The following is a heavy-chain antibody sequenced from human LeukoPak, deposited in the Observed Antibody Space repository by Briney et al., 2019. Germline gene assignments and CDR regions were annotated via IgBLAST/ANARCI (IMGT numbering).Heavy chain of an antibody. CDR1: GFTFSSSG. D-gene: IGHD3-3*01. CDR3: AKDLSITIFGVVTP. Sequence: GGSLRLFCATSGFTFSSSGMDWIRRGPGKGLGGGGCIRDDGSDKFYADSVKGRFTISRDNAKNSLYLQMNSLRAEDTAVYYCAKDLSITIFGVVTPWGQGTLVTVSS. J-gene: IGHJ5*02. CDR2: IRDDGSDK. V-gene: IGHV3-30*02.